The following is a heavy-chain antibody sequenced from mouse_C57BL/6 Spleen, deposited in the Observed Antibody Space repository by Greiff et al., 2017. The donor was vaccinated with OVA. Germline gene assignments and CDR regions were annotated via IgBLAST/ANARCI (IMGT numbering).Heavy chain of an antibody. CDR1: GYTFTSYW. D-gene: IGHD1-1*01. CDR3: ARGITKGYFDV. V-gene: IGHV1-69*01. J-gene: IGHJ1*03. CDR2: IDPSDSYT. Sequence: QVQLQQSGAELVMPGASVKLSCKASGYTFTSYWMHWVKQRPGQGLEWIGEIDPSDSYTNYNQKFKGKSTLTVDKSSSTAYMQLSSLTSEDSAVYYCARGITKGYFDVWGTGTTVTVSS.